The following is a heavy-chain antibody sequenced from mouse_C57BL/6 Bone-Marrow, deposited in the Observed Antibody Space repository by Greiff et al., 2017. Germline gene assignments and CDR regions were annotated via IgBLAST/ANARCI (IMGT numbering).Heavy chain of an antibody. D-gene: IGHD4-1*01. CDR3: ARQTGTFFDY. V-gene: IGHV5-12*01. J-gene: IGHJ2*01. Sequence: EVKLVESGGGLVQPGGSLKLSCAASGFTFRDYYMYWVRQTPEKRLEWVAYISNGGGSTYYPDTVQGRFTISRDNAKNTLYLQMSRLKSEDTAMYYCARQTGTFFDYWGQGTTLTVSS. CDR1: GFTFRDYY. CDR2: ISNGGGST.